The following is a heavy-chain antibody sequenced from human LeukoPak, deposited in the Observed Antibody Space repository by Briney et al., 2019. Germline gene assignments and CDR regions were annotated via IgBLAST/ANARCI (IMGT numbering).Heavy chain of an antibody. D-gene: IGHD3-3*01. V-gene: IGHV4-34*01. J-gene: IGHJ4*02. CDR2: INHSGST. Sequence: SETLSLTCAVYGGSFSGYYWSWIRQPPGKGLEWIGEINHSGSTYYNPSLKSRVTISVDTSKNQFSLKLSSVTAADTAVYYCAREFLYYDFWSGYATIFDYWGQGTLVTVSS. CDR3: AREFLYYDFWSGYATIFDY. CDR1: GGSFSGYY.